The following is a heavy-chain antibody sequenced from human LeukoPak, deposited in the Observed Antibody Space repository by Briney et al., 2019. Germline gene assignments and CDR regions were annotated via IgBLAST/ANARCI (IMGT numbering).Heavy chain of an antibody. D-gene: IGHD6-13*01. V-gene: IGHV3-7*01. CDR2: IKNDGAVK. CDR1: GFTFSYHW. Sequence: GGSLRLSCAASGFTFSYHWMTWVRQAPGKGLEWVANIKNDGAVKNYVDSVEGRFTISRDNAKNSLYLQMNSLRAEDTAVYYCAKDSYSKGDFWGQGVLVTVSS. J-gene: IGHJ4*02. CDR3: AKDSYSKGDF.